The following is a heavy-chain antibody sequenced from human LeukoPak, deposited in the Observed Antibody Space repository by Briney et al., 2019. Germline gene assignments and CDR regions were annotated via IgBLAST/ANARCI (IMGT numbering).Heavy chain of an antibody. CDR3: AKSYGNYYYGSGHDGFDY. D-gene: IGHD3-10*01. CDR1: GFTFSSYG. Sequence: QPGGSLRLSCAASGFTFSSYGMHWVRQAPGKGLEWVAVISYDGSNKYYADSVKGRFTISRDNSKNTLYLQMNSLRAEDTAVYYCAKSYGNYYYGSGHDGFDYWGQGTLVTVSS. CDR2: ISYDGSNK. V-gene: IGHV3-30*18. J-gene: IGHJ4*02.